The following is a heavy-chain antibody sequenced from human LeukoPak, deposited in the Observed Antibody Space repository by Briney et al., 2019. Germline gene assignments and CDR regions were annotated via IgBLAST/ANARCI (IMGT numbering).Heavy chain of an antibody. D-gene: IGHD3-16*02. CDR3: AAGPYDYVWGSYRVADY. Sequence: GASVKVSCKASGYTFTSYGISWVRQAPGQGLEWMGWISAYNGNTNYAQKFQGRVTMTTDTSTSTAYMELRSLRSDDTAVYYCAAGPYDYVWGSYRVADYWGQGTLVTVSS. V-gene: IGHV1-18*01. J-gene: IGHJ4*02. CDR1: GYTFTSYG. CDR2: ISAYNGNT.